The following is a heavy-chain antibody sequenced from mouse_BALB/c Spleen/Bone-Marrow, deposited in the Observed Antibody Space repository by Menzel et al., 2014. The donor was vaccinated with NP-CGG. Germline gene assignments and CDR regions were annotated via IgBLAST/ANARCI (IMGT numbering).Heavy chain of an antibody. CDR2: IRSKAINHAS. D-gene: IGHD4-1*01. CDR3: SRISGIGMDY. CDR1: GFTLSDAW. V-gene: IGHV6-6*01. Sequence: EVMLVESGGGLVQPGGSMKLSCVASGFTLSDAWMDWVRQSPEKGLEWVAEIRSKAINHASYYAESVKGGFTISRDDSKSSVEQQMNSLRDEDTGIYYCSRISGIGMDYWGQGTSVTVSS. J-gene: IGHJ4*01.